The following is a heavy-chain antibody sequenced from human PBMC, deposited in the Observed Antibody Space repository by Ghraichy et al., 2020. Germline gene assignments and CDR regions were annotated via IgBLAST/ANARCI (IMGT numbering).Heavy chain of an antibody. CDR2: IHHSGNS. Sequence: SETLSLTCAVNGGSFSDHTWSWIRQPPGRGLEWIGEIHHSGNSNKNPALNSRITMSVDASKNQFSLRLTSVTAADTAVYYCARNTAGSGPYPYYFDYWGQGILVGISS. J-gene: IGHJ4*02. V-gene: IGHV4-34*01. CDR3: ARNTAGSGPYPYYFDY. CDR1: GGSFSDHT. D-gene: IGHD3-10*01.